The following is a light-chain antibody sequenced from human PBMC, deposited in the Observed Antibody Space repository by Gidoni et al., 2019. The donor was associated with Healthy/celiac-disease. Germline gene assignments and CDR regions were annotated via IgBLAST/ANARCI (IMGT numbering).Light chain of an antibody. V-gene: IGKV3-20*01. Sequence: EIVLTQSPGTLSFSPGERATLSCSTSQSVSSSYLAWYQQKPGQAPRLLIYGASSRATGIPDRFRGSGSGTDSTLTISRLEPEDFAVYYCQQYGSSRWTFGQGTKVEIK. CDR1: QSVSSSY. CDR2: GAS. CDR3: QQYGSSRWT. J-gene: IGKJ1*01.